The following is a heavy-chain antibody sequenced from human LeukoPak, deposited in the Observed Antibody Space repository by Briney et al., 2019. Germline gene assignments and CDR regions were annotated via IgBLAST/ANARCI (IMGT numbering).Heavy chain of an antibody. J-gene: IGHJ4*02. CDR1: GFTFSSYG. CDR2: ISYDGSNK. Sequence: GGSLRLSCAASGFTFSSYGMHWVRQAPGKGLEWEAVISYDGSNKYYADSVKGRFTISRDNSKNTLYLQMNSLRAEDMAVYYCAKDRDYGDYGGFDYWGQGTLVTVSS. D-gene: IGHD4-17*01. V-gene: IGHV3-30*18. CDR3: AKDRDYGDYGGFDY.